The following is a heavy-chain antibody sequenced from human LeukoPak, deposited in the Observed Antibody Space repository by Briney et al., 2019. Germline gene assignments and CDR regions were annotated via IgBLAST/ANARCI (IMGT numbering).Heavy chain of an antibody. CDR2: IYYSGST. Sequence: SETLSFTCTVSGGSISSYYWSWIRQPPGKGLEWIGYIYYSGSTNYNPSLKSRVTISVDTSKNQFSLKLSSVTAADTAVYYCARTTEGYCRGRSCYSYYYYMDVWGKGTTVTISS. V-gene: IGHV4-59*01. J-gene: IGHJ6*03. CDR1: GGSISSYY. CDR3: ARTTEGYCRGRSCYSYYYYMDV. D-gene: IGHD2-15*01.